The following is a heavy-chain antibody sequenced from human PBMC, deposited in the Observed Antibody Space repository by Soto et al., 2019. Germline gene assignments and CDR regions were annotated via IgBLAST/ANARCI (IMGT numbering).Heavy chain of an antibody. CDR2: IYYSGST. CDR1: GGSISSGGYY. V-gene: IGHV4-31*03. J-gene: IGHJ5*02. Sequence: PSETLSLTCTVSGGSISSGGYYWSWIRQHPGKGLEWIGYIYYSGSTYYNPSLKSRVTISVDTSKNQFSLKLSSVTAADTAVYYCARTPGARYNWFDPWGQGTLVTVSS. CDR3: ARTPGARYNWFDP. D-gene: IGHD3-10*01.